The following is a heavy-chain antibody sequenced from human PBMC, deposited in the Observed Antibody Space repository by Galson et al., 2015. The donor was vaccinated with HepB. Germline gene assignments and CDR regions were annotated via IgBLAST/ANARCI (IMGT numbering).Heavy chain of an antibody. CDR3: ATEVSRSFYYDY. D-gene: IGHD5/OR15-5a*01. Sequence: SVKASCKASGYTFTTYPITWVRQAPGQGLEWMGWISTYSGNTKYAQKFQGRVTMTTDTSTSTAYMELRSLGSDDTAVYFCATEVSRSFYYDYWGQGTLVTVSS. CDR2: ISTYSGNT. J-gene: IGHJ4*02. CDR1: GYTFTTYP. V-gene: IGHV1-18*01.